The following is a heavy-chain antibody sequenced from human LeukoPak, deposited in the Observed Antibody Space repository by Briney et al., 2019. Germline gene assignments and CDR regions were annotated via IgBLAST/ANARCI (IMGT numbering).Heavy chain of an antibody. D-gene: IGHD3-10*01. CDR2: INYRGET. CDR1: GASTSSSF. Sequence: SETLSLTCTVSGASTSSSFWSWIRQSPGKGLEWIGYINYRGETSQNPSLESRVSMSVDTSKNQISLQLTSVTAADTAVYYCARGRSDMVRGVRPPRYWFDPWGQGTLVTVSS. CDR3: ARGRSDMVRGVRPPRYWFDP. V-gene: IGHV4-59*12. J-gene: IGHJ5*02.